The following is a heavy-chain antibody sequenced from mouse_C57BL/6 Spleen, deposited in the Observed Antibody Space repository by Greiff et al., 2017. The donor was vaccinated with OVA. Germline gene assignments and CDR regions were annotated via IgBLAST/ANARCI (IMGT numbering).Heavy chain of an antibody. CDR3: ARGGGTTVVATNWYFDV. V-gene: IGHV1-50*01. J-gene: IGHJ1*03. D-gene: IGHD1-1*01. Sequence: QVQLQQPGAELVKPGASVKLSCKASGYTFTSYWMQWVKQRPGQGLEWIGEIDPSDSYTNSNQKFKGKATLTVDTSSSTAYMQLSSLTSEDSAVYYCARGGGTTVVATNWYFDVWGTGTTVTVSS. CDR1: GYTFTSYW. CDR2: IDPSDSYT.